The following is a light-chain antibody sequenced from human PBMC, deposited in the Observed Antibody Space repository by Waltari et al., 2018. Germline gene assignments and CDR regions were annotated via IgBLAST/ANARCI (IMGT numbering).Light chain of an antibody. Sequence: QSVLTQPPSVSGPPGQRVTISCTGSSSNVGRGPVNWYQQLPGTAPKLLIDYNDQRPSGVPERFAGSTSGTSASLAISGLQSDDEARYHCAAWDYSLGGQVFGGGTQLTVL. CDR3: AAWDYSLGGQV. V-gene: IGLV1-44*01. CDR2: YND. J-gene: IGLJ3*02. CDR1: SSNVGRGP.